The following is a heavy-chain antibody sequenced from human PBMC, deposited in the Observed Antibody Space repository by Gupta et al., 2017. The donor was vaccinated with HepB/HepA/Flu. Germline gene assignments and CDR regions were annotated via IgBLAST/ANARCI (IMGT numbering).Heavy chain of an antibody. V-gene: IGHV3-30-3*01. J-gene: IGHJ3*02. CDR1: GFTFSSYA. CDR2: ISYDGSNK. D-gene: IGHD3-3*01. Sequence: QVQLVESGGGVVQPGRSLRLSCAASGFTFSSYAMHWVRQAPGKGLEWVAVISYDGSNKYYADSVKGRFTISRDNSKNTLYLQMNSLRAEDTAVYYCARAITIFGVLRDAFDIWGQGTMVTVSS. CDR3: ARAITIFGVLRDAFDI.